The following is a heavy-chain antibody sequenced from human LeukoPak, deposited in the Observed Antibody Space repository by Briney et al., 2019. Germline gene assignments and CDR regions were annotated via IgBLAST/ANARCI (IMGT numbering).Heavy chain of an antibody. D-gene: IGHD1-26*01. CDR2: IYHSGST. J-gene: IGHJ6*03. Sequence: SETLSLTCTVSGYSISSGYYWGWIRQPPGKGLEWIGSIYHSGSTYCNPSLKSRVTISVDTSKNQFSLKLSSVTAADTAVYYCARAGEWEPMDVWGKGTTVTVSS. CDR1: GYSISSGYY. CDR3: ARAGEWEPMDV. V-gene: IGHV4-38-2*02.